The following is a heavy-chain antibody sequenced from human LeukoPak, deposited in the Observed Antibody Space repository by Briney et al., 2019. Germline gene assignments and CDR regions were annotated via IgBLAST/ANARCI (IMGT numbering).Heavy chain of an antibody. CDR3: ARRGYDILTGYYKDY. CDR1: GGSISSGSYY. Sequence: SETLSLTCTVSGGSISSGSYYWSWIRQPAGKGLEWIGSIYYSGSTYYNPSLKSRVTISVDTSKNQFSLKLSSVTAADTAVYYCARRGYDILTGYYKDYWGQGTLVTVSS. J-gene: IGHJ4*02. D-gene: IGHD3-9*01. CDR2: IYYSGST. V-gene: IGHV4-39*01.